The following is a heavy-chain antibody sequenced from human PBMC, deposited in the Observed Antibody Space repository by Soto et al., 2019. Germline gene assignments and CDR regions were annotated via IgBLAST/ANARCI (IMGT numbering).Heavy chain of an antibody. V-gene: IGHV3-23*01. D-gene: IGHD2-21*02. Sequence: EVQLLESGGDLVQPGGSLRLSCAASGFIFDSFAMNWVRQAPGKGLEWVSTIDREGVSTHYADSLKGRFCISRDNSKNTLYLQMNSMRAEDTAVYYCAKDPSTVSADLWGLGTLVTVSS. CDR1: GFIFDSFA. CDR2: IDREGVST. CDR3: AKDPSTVSADL. J-gene: IGHJ5*02.